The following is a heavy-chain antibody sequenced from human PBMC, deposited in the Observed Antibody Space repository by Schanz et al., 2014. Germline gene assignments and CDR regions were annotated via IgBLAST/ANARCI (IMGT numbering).Heavy chain of an antibody. V-gene: IGHV7-4-1*02. J-gene: IGHJ4*02. CDR3: TTETIAMAGTFSI. D-gene: IGHD6-19*01. Sequence: QVQLVQSGPEVKKPGASVRVSCQASGYTFTSYAMNWVRQAPGQGLEWVGWINTNTGNPTYAQGFTGRFVFSLDTSVSTAYLQISSLKAEDTAAYYCTTETIAMAGTFSIWGQGTLVTVSS. CDR1: GYTFTSYA. CDR2: INTNTGNP.